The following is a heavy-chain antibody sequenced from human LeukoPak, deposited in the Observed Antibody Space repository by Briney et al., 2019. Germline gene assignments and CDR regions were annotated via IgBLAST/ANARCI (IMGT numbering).Heavy chain of an antibody. J-gene: IGHJ5*01. D-gene: IGHD6-6*01. Sequence: GGSLRLSCAASGFTFRSYAMHWVRQAPGKGLEWVAVISYDGSNKYYADSVKGRFTISRDNAKNSLYLQMSSLRVEDTAVYYCTRDPRHFDSCGQGTLVTVSS. V-gene: IGHV3-30*04. CDR2: ISYDGSNK. CDR1: GFTFRSYA. CDR3: TRDPRHFDS.